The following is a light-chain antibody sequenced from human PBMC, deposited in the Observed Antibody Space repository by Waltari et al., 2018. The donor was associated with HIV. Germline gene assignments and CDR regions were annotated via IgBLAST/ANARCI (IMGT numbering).Light chain of an antibody. CDR3: QQSYSTLTWT. J-gene: IGKJ1*01. CDR1: QSISSY. CDR2: AAS. V-gene: IGKV1-39*01. Sequence: DIQMTQSPSSLSASVGDRVTITCRASQSISSYLNWYQQKPGKAPKLLIYAASSLQSGVPSRFSGSGSGTDFTLTISSLQPEDFATYYCQQSYSTLTWTFGQGTKVEIK.